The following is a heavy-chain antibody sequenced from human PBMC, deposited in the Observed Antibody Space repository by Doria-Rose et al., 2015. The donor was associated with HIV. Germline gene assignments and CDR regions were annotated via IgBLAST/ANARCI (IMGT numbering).Heavy chain of an antibody. CDR2: IFSDDER. D-gene: IGHD6-13*01. CDR1: GVSLSSPGMG. V-gene: IGHV2-26*01. Sequence: QVQLVQSGPVLVKPTETLTLTCTVSGVSLSSPGMGVGWIRQPPGKALEWLANIFSDDERSYRTSLKSRLTISRGTSRGQVVFTMTDMDPVDTATYYCARIKSSRWYHKYYFDFWGQGTLVIVSA. CDR3: ARIKSSRWYHKYYFDF. J-gene: IGHJ4*02.